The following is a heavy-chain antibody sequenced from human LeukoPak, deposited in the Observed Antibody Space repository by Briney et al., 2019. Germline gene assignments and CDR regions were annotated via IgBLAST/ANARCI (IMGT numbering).Heavy chain of an antibody. CDR3: ARVFRPIFPPGGNWFDP. CDR1: GYTFTGYY. Sequence: GASVKVSCKASGYTFTGYYMHWVRQATGQGLEWMGWINPNSGGTNYAQKFQGRVTMTRDTSISTAYMELSRLRSDDTAVYYCARVFRPIFPPGGNWFDPWGQGTLVTVSS. CDR2: INPNSGGT. J-gene: IGHJ5*02. V-gene: IGHV1-2*02. D-gene: IGHD3-3*01.